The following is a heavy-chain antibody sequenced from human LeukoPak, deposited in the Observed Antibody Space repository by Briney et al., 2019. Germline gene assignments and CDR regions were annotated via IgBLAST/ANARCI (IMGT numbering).Heavy chain of an antibody. D-gene: IGHD3-22*01. CDR3: ARDFDSSGYYSDY. J-gene: IGHJ4*02. CDR1: GYSFTSYG. V-gene: IGHV1-18*01. CDR2: ISAYNSTT. Sequence: ASGQASCKASGYSFTSYGISWVRQASGQGLEWVGWISAYNSTTNYAQQLQGRVTMTTDTSTSTAYMELRSLRSDDTAVYYCARDFDSSGYYSDYWGQGTLVTVSS.